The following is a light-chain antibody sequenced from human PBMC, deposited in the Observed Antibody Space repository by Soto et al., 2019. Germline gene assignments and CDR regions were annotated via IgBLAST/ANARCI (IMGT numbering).Light chain of an antibody. Sequence: DIQLTQSPSFLSASVGDRVTITFRASQGISNYLAWYQRKPGKAPKLLIYTASTLQSGVPSRFSGSGSGTEITLTISSLQPEDFATYYCQQLNSYPLTFGGGTKVEIK. CDR3: QQLNSYPLT. CDR2: TAS. CDR1: QGISNY. J-gene: IGKJ4*01. V-gene: IGKV1-9*01.